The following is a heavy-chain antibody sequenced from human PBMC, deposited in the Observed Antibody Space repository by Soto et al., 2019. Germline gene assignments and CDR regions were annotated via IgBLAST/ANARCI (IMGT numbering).Heavy chain of an antibody. D-gene: IGHD3-3*01. V-gene: IGHV4-31*03. J-gene: IGHJ5*02. CDR3: ASTGKNYHFWSGYYIGWFDP. CDR1: GGSISSGGDY. Sequence: SETLSLTGTVSGGSISSGGDYWSWIRQHPGKGLVWIGYIYYSGSTYYNPSLKSRVTISVDTSKNQFSLKLSSVTAADTAVYYCASTGKNYHFWSGYYIGWFDPWGQGTLVTVSS. CDR2: IYYSGST.